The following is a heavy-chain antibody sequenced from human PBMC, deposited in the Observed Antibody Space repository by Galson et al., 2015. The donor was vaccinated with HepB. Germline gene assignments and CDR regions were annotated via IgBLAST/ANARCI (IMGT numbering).Heavy chain of an antibody. CDR1: GGTFRSYA. D-gene: IGHD5-12*01. Sequence: SVKVSCKASGGTFRSYAISWVRQAPGQGLEWMGGITPIFGRANYAQKFQGRVTITADESTSTAYMELSSLRSEDTAMYYCARHPGEPVVSGSDYWGQGTLVTVSS. CDR2: ITPIFGRA. J-gene: IGHJ4*02. CDR3: ARHPGEPVVSGSDY. V-gene: IGHV1-69*13.